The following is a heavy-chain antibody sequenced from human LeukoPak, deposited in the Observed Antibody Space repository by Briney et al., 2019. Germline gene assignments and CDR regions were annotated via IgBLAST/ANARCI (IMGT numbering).Heavy chain of an antibody. J-gene: IGHJ4*02. Sequence: PGGSLRLSCAASGFTFSSYGMHWVRQAPGKGLEWVAFIRYDGSNKYYADSVKGRFTISRDNSKNTLYLQMNSLRAEDTAVYYCAKTEVSRGWSSLDYWGQGTLVTVSS. D-gene: IGHD6-19*01. CDR3: AKTEVSRGWSSLDY. CDR1: GFTFSSYG. V-gene: IGHV3-30*02. CDR2: IRYDGSNK.